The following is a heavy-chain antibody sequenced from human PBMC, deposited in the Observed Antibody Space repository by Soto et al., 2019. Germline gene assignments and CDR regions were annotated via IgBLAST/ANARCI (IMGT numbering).Heavy chain of an antibody. CDR1: GGTFSSYA. CDR2: IIPIFGTA. J-gene: IGHJ3*02. CDR3: ARARLKARDAFAT. V-gene: IGHV1-69*13. Sequence: SVKVSCKASGGTFSSYAISWVRQAPGQGLEWMGGIIPIFGTANYAQKFQGRVTITADESTSTAYMELSSLRSEDTAVYYCARARLKARDAFATWGQGTMVTVSS. D-gene: IGHD5-12*01.